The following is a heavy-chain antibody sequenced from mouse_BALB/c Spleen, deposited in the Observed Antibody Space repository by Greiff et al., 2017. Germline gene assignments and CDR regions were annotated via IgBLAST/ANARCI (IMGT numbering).Heavy chain of an antibody. J-gene: IGHJ4*01. CDR1: GFNIKDYY. Sequence: SGAELVRPGALVKLSCKASGFNIKDYYMHWVKQRPEQGLEWIGWIDPENGNTIYDPKFQGKASITADTSSNTAYLQLSSLTSEDTAVYYCASNYAMDYWGQGTSVTVSS. CDR2: IDPENGNT. V-gene: IGHV14-1*02. CDR3: ASNYAMDY.